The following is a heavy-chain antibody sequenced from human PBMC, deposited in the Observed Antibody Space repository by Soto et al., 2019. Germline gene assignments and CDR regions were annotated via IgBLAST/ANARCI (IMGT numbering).Heavy chain of an antibody. Sequence: QVQLQESGPGLVKPSQTLSLTCTVSGGSISSGGYYWSWIRQHPGKGLEWIGYIYYSGSTYYNPSLKSRVTISVDTSKNQLSRKLSSVTAADTAVYYCARGAVERYCSGGSCLWFDPWGQGTLVTVSS. J-gene: IGHJ5*02. CDR3: ARGAVERYCSGGSCLWFDP. D-gene: IGHD2-15*01. V-gene: IGHV4-31*03. CDR2: IYYSGST. CDR1: GGSISSGGYY.